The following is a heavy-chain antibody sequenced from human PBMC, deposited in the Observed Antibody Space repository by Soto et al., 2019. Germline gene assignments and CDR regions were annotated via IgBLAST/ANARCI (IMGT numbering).Heavy chain of an antibody. CDR1: GFTFSSYG. CDR2: IWYDGSNK. Sequence: QVQLVESGGGVVQPGRSLRLSCAASGFTFSSYGMHWVRQAPGKGLEWVAVIWYDGSNKYYADSVKGRFTISRDNSKNTLYLQMNSLRAEDTAVYYCARGLRWEYSSSWADVWGQGTTVTVSS. CDR3: ARGLRWEYSSSWADV. V-gene: IGHV3-33*01. D-gene: IGHD6-13*01. J-gene: IGHJ6*02.